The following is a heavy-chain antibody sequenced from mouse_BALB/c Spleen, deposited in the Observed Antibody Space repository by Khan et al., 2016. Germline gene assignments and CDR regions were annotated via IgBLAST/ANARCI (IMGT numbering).Heavy chain of an antibody. CDR2: INPSTGYT. V-gene: IGHV1-7*01. D-gene: IGHD1-1*01. J-gene: IGHJ1*01. Sequence: QVQLQQSGAELAKPGASVKMSCKASGYTFTSYWMHWVKQRPGQGLEWIGYINPSTGYTEYNQKFKDKATLTADKSSSTAYMQLSSLTSEDSAVYYCARSDSSYWYFDVWGAGTTVTVSS. CDR1: GYTFTSYW. CDR3: ARSDSSYWYFDV.